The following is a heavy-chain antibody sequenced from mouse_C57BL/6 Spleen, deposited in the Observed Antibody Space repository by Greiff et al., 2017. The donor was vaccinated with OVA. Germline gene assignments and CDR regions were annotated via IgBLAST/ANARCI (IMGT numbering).Heavy chain of an antibody. D-gene: IGHD1-1*01. J-gene: IGHJ1*03. V-gene: IGHV5-4*01. CDR3: ARDYYGSSYRYFDV. Sequence: EVKLVESGGGLVKPGGSLKLSCAASGFTFSSYAMSWVRQTPEKRLEWVATISDGGSYTYYPDNVKGRFTISRDNAKNNLYLHMSHLKSEDTAMYYCARDYYGSSYRYFDVWGTGTTVTVSS. CDR1: GFTFSSYA. CDR2: ISDGGSYT.